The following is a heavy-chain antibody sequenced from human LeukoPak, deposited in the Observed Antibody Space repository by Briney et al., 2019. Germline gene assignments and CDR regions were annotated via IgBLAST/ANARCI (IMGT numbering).Heavy chain of an antibody. J-gene: IGHJ6*03. V-gene: IGHV1-18*01. CDR1: GYTFTSFD. CDR3: ARESPYYYYMDV. Sequence: GASVKVSCKASGYTFTSFDINWVRQAPGQGLEWMGWISAYNGNTNYAQKLQGRVTMTADTSTSTAYMELRSLRSDDTAVYYCARESPYYYYMDVWGKGTTVTVSS. CDR2: ISAYNGNT.